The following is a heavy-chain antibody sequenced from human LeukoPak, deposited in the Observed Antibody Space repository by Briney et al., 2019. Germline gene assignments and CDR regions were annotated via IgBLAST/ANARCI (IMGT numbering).Heavy chain of an antibody. CDR1: GGTXSSYA. CDR3: ARGLGGNFHPFDY. D-gene: IGHD4-23*01. V-gene: IGHV1-69*01. CDR2: IIPIFGTA. J-gene: IGHJ4*02. Sequence: SVKVSCKASGGTXSSYAISWVRQAPGQGLEWMGGIIPIFGTANYAQKFQGRVTITADESTSTAYMELSSLRSEDTAVYYCARGLGGNFHPFDYWGQGTLVTVSS.